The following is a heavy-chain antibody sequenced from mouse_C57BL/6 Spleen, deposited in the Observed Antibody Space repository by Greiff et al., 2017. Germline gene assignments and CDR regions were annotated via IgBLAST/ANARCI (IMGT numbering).Heavy chain of an antibody. V-gene: IGHV1-76*01. D-gene: IGHD1-1*01. CDR3: ARGTTVVRDHFDY. CDR1: GYTFTDYY. Sequence: QVQLKQSGAELVRPGASVKLSCKASGYTFTDYYINWVKQRPGQGLEWIARIYPGSGNTYYNEKFKGKATLTAEKSSSTAYMQLSSLTSEDSAVYFCARGTTVVRDHFDYWGQGTTLTVSS. CDR2: IYPGSGNT. J-gene: IGHJ2*01.